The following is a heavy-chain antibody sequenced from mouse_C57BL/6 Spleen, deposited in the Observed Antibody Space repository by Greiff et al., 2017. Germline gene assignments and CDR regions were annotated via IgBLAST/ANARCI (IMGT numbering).Heavy chain of an antibody. J-gene: IGHJ4*01. V-gene: IGHV1-81*01. CDR1: GYTFTSYG. D-gene: IGHD2-3*01. CDR2: IYPRSGNT. Sequence: QVQLQQPGAELARPGASVKLSCKASGYTFTSYGISWVKQRTGQGLEWIGEIYPRSGNTYYNEKFKGKATLTADKSSSTAYMELRSLTSEDSAVYFCARNDGYSLYYAMDYWGQGTSVTVSS. CDR3: ARNDGYSLYYAMDY.